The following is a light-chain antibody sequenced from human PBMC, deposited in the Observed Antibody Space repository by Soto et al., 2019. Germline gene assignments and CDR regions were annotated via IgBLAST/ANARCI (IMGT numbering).Light chain of an antibody. CDR2: AAS. J-gene: IGKJ4*01. CDR1: QGISSW. V-gene: IGKV1-12*01. CDR3: QQANNFPRGGLT. Sequence: DIQMTQSPSSVSASVGDRVTITCRASQGISSWVAWYQQKPGKAPKLLIYAASSLQSGVPSRFSGSGSGTEFTLTISSLQPEDFATYYCQQANNFPRGGLTFGGGTKVEIK.